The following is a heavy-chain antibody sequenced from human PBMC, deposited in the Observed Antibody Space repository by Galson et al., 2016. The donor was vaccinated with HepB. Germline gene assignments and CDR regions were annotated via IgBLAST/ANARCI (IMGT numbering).Heavy chain of an antibody. D-gene: IGHD3-10*01. V-gene: IGHV2-5*02. J-gene: IGHJ4*02. CDR2: VYWDDDR. CDR1: GFSLTASGAG. CDR3: TKIGSGSFSLFDH. Sequence: PALVKPTQTLTLTCTFSGFSLTASGAGVGWIRQPPGKALEWLALVYWDDDRRYSPSLKSRLTITKDTSKNQVVLTLTNMDPVDTGTYYCTKIGSGSFSLFDHWGQGTLVTVSS.